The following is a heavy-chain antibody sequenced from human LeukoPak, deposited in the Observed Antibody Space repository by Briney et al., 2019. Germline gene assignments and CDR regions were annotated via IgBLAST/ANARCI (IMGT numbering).Heavy chain of an antibody. Sequence: PGGSLRLSCAASGFTVGSNYMSWVRQAPGKGLEWVSVIYSGGSTYYADSVKGRFTISRDNSKNTLYLQMNSLRAEDTAVYYCARDLRMITFGGVIAQGDYWGQGTLVTVSS. J-gene: IGHJ4*02. V-gene: IGHV3-66*02. CDR3: ARDLRMITFGGVIAQGDY. CDR2: IYSGGST. D-gene: IGHD3-16*02. CDR1: GFTVGSNY.